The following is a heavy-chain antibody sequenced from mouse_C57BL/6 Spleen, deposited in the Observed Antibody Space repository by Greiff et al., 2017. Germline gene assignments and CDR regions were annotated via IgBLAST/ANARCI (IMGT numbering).Heavy chain of an antibody. J-gene: IGHJ4*01. CDR3: ARWGGWDRGYARDY. D-gene: IGHD3-3*01. CDR1: GYTFTSYG. CDR2: IYPRSGNT. Sequence: QVQLQQSGAELARPGASVKLSCKASGYTFTSYGISWVKQRTGQGLEWIGEIYPRSGNTYYNEKFKGKATLTADKSSSTAYMELRSLTSEDAAVYFCARWGGWDRGYARDYWGQGTSVTVSS. V-gene: IGHV1-81*01.